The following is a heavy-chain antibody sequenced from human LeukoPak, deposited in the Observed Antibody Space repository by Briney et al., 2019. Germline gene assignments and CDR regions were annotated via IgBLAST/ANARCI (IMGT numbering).Heavy chain of an antibody. V-gene: IGHV1-18*01. CDR1: GYTFTSYG. Sequence: ASVKVSCKASGYTFTSYGISWVRQAPGQGLEWMGWISAYNGNTNYAQKLQGRVTMTTDTSTSTAYMELRSLRSDDTAVHYFARDQGPDYGSGSYYKGVDYLGQGTLVTVS. CDR3: ARDQGPDYGSGSYYKGVDY. CDR2: ISAYNGNT. D-gene: IGHD3-10*01. J-gene: IGHJ4*02.